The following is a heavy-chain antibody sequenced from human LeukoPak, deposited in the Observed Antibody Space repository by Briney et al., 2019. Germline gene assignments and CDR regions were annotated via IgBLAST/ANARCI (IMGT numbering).Heavy chain of an antibody. V-gene: IGHV3-20*04. CDR2: INWNGDRT. Sequence: GGSLRLSCAASGFTFDDYGMSWVRQAPGKGLEWVSGINWNGDRTGYADSVKGRFTISRDHSKNTLYLQMNSLRAEDTAVYYCARDNYGGDYWGQGTLVTVSS. CDR3: ARDNYGGDY. D-gene: IGHD4-11*01. CDR1: GFTFDDYG. J-gene: IGHJ4*02.